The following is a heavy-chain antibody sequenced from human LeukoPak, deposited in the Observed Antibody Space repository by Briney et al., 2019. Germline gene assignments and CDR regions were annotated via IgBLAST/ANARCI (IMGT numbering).Heavy chain of an antibody. CDR3: AKLFSVAGTGPYMDV. J-gene: IGHJ6*03. Sequence: PGGSLRLSCAASGFTFSSYAMSWVRQAPGKGLEWVSAISGSGGSTYYADSVKGRFTISRDNSKNTLYLQMNSLRAEDTAVYYCAKLFSVAGTGPYMDVWGKGTTVTVSS. V-gene: IGHV3-23*01. CDR1: GFTFSSYA. CDR2: ISGSGGST. D-gene: IGHD6-19*01.